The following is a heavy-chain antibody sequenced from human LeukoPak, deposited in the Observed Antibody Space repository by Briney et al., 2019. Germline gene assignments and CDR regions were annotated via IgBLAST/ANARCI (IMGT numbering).Heavy chain of an antibody. CDR3: ARRTYYYGSGPSWFDP. V-gene: IGHV4-59*08. CDR1: GGSISSTY. J-gene: IGHJ5*02. D-gene: IGHD3-10*01. Sequence: SETLSLTRTASGGSISSTYWSWIRQPPGKGLEWIGFIYYNGGTNYNPSLKSRVTMSVDTSKNQFSLQLTSVTAADTAVYYCARRTYYYGSGPSWFDPWGQGILVTVSS. CDR2: IYYNGGT.